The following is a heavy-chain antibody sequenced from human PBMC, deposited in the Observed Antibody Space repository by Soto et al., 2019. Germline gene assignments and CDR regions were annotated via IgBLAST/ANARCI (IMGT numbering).Heavy chain of an antibody. CDR1: GFTFSSYS. J-gene: IGHJ3*02. CDR3: ASQDIVLVPAATADAFDI. CDR2: ISSSSSTI. D-gene: IGHD2-2*01. Sequence: GGSLRLSCAASGFTFSSYSMNWFRQAPGKGLEWVSYISSSSSTIYYADSVKGRFTISRDNAKNSLYLQMNSLRDEDTAVYYCASQDIVLVPAATADAFDIWGQGTMVTVS. V-gene: IGHV3-48*02.